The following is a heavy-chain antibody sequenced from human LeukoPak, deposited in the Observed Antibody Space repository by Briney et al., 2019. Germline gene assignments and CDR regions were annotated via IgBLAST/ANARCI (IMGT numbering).Heavy chain of an antibody. CDR2: IYHSGST. V-gene: IGHV4-4*02. D-gene: IGHD3-22*01. CDR1: GGSISSSNW. Sequence: PSETLSLTCAVSGGSISSSNWWSRVRQPPGQGLEWIGEIYHSGSTTYNPSLKSRVTISVDKSKNQFSLKLSSVTAADTAVYYCARATYYYDSSGYYHIRDYFDYWGQGTLVTVSS. CDR3: ARATYYYDSSGYYHIRDYFDY. J-gene: IGHJ4*02.